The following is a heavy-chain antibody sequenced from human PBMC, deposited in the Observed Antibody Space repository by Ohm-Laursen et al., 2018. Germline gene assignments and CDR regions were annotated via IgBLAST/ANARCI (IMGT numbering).Heavy chain of an antibody. D-gene: IGHD1-26*01. CDR1: GFTFSNFW. CDR3: VKECGGTYNF. Sequence: SLRLSCSASGFTFSNFWMSWVRQAPGKGLEWVASIKQDGTEKHYVESMQGRFTISRDNAKNSVYLQMNSLRAEDTAIYYCVKECGGTYNFWGQGTLVSVSS. V-gene: IGHV3-7*01. CDR2: IKQDGTEK. J-gene: IGHJ4*02.